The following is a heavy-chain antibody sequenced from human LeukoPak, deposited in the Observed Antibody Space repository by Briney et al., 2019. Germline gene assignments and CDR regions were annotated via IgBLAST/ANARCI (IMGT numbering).Heavy chain of an antibody. Sequence: GESLKISCQSSGYNFTPYWIVWVRQMPGKGLEWMGITFAGYSYTIYSPSFQGQVTMSVDKSISTAYLQWSSLKASDTAMYYCARLAIAAAGAYFDYWGQGTLVTVSS. J-gene: IGHJ4*02. CDR1: GYNFTPYW. CDR2: TFAGYSYT. CDR3: ARLAIAAAGAYFDY. D-gene: IGHD6-13*01. V-gene: IGHV5-51*01.